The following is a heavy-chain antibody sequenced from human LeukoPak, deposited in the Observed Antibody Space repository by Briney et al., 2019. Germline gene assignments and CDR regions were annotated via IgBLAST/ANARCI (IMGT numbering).Heavy chain of an antibody. CDR3: ARCIAAAGSNWFDP. Sequence: PSETLSLTCTVSGGSISSYYWSWIRQPPGKGLEWIGYIYYSGSTNYNPSLKSRVTISVDTSKNQFSLKLSSVTAADTAVYYCARCIAAAGSNWFDPWGQGTLVNVSS. V-gene: IGHV4-59*01. CDR2: IYYSGST. J-gene: IGHJ5*02. CDR1: GGSISSYY. D-gene: IGHD6-13*01.